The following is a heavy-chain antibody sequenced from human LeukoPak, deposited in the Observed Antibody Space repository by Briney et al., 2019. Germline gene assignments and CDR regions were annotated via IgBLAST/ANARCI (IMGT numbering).Heavy chain of an antibody. Sequence: PGRSLRLSGAASGFTFDDYAMHWVRHAPGKGLEWVSGISWNSGSIGYADSVKGRFTSSRHNAKNSLYLQMNSLRAEDTALYYCAKDTHYYYDSSGSFWYFDYWGQGTLVTVSS. CDR1: GFTFDDYA. CDR3: AKDTHYYYDSSGSFWYFDY. CDR2: ISWNSGSI. D-gene: IGHD3-22*01. V-gene: IGHV3-9*01. J-gene: IGHJ4*02.